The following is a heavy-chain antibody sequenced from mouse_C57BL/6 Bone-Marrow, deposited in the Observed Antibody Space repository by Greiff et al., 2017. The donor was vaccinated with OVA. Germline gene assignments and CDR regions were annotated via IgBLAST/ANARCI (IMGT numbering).Heavy chain of an antibody. CDR2: INPSSGYT. Sequence: QVQLQQSGAELAKPGASVKLSCKASGYTFTSYWMHWVKQRPGQGLEWIGYINPSSGYTKYNQKFKDKATLTAYKSSSTAYMQLSSLTYEDSAVYYCARSYYGSSPAWFAYWGQGTLVTVSA. CDR1: GYTFTSYW. CDR3: ARSYYGSSPAWFAY. V-gene: IGHV1-7*01. J-gene: IGHJ3*01. D-gene: IGHD1-1*01.